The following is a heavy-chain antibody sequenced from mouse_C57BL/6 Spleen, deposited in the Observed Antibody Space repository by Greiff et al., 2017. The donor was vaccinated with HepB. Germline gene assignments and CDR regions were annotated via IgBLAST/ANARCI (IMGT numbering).Heavy chain of an antibody. CDR3: ARSPIYYGNYVGFDY. V-gene: IGHV1-76*01. J-gene: IGHJ2*01. CDR2: IYPGSGNT. CDR1: GYTFTDYY. Sequence: QVQLKESGAELVRPGASVKLSCKASGYTFTDYYINWVKQRPGQGLEWIARIYPGSGNTYYNEKFKGKATLTAEKSSSTAYMQLSSLTSEDSAVYFCARSPIYYGNYVGFDYWGQGTTLTVSS. D-gene: IGHD2-1*01.